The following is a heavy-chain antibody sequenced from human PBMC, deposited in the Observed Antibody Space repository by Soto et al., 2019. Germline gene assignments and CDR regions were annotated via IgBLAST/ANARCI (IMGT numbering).Heavy chain of an antibody. Sequence: PSETLSLTCSVSGDSIISDKYYWGWIRQPPGKGLEWIGSIYFRGNTYYNPFLQTRVTISLDKSKSQFSLKLNSVTAADSAVYFCARLEGLATISYYFDFWGQGALVTVSS. D-gene: IGHD3-9*01. CDR3: ARLEGLATISYYFDF. CDR2: IYFRGNT. CDR1: GDSIISDKYY. V-gene: IGHV4-39*01. J-gene: IGHJ4*02.